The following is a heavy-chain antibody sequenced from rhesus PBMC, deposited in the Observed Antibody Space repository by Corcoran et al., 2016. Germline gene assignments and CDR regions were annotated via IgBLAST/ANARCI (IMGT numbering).Heavy chain of an antibody. D-gene: IGHD5-24*01. CDR3: AREQVYSGSFDY. J-gene: IGHJ4*01. CDR1: GYTFTDYY. Sequence: QVQLVQSGAEVKKPGSSVKVSCKASGYTFTDYYMHWVRQSPRQRIEWMGWINPYNGNTKYAQEFQGRVTMTRDTSTSTAYMELSSVTAADTAVYYCAREQVYSGSFDYWGQGVLVTVSS. CDR2: INPYNGNT. V-gene: IGHV1S2*01.